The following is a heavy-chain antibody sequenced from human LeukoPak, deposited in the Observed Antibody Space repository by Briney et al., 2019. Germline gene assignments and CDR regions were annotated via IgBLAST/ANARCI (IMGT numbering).Heavy chain of an antibody. Sequence: GGSLRLSCAASGFTFSSQWISWVRQAPGKGLEWVANIKEDGSEKSYVDSVKGRFTISRDNAKNSLYLQMNSLRAEDTAVYYCARAFSWGQGTPVTVSS. J-gene: IGHJ5*02. CDR3: ARAFS. V-gene: IGHV3-7*01. D-gene: IGHD3-16*01. CDR1: GFTFSSQW. CDR2: IKEDGSEK.